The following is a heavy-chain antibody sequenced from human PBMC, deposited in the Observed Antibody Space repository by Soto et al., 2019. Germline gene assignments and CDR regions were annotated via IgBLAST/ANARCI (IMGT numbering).Heavy chain of an antibody. V-gene: IGHV2-5*02. CDR2: IYWDDDK. J-gene: IGHJ5*01. Sequence: QITLKESGPTLVKPTQTLTLTCTFSGFSLSTTGVGVGWIRQPAGKALEWLALIYWDDDKRYSPSLKSRLTIAKDTSKNQVFLTMTHMAPADTASYYCTHATLYCIDTNCATWFDSWGQGNLVTVSS. CDR1: GFSLSTTGVG. CDR3: THATLYCIDTNCATWFDS. D-gene: IGHD2-15*01.